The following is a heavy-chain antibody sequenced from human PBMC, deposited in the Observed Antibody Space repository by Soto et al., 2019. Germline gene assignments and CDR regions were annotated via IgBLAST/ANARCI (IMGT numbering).Heavy chain of an antibody. V-gene: IGHV1-46*01. Sequence: ASVKVSCKASGYTFTSYYMHWVRQAPGQGLEWMGIINPSGGSTSYAQKFQGRVTMTRDTSTSTVYMELSSLRSEDTAVYYCARARIVVVTAATGKTLDYWGQGTLVTVSS. CDR2: INPSGGST. CDR3: ARARIVVVTAATGKTLDY. CDR1: GYTFTSYY. D-gene: IGHD2-21*02. J-gene: IGHJ4*02.